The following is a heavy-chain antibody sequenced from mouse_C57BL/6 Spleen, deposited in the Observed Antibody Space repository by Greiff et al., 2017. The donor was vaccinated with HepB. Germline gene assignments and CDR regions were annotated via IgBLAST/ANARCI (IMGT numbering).Heavy chain of an antibody. Sequence: DVKLVESGGGLVKPGGSLKLSCAASGFTFSDYGMHWVRQAPEKGLEWVAYISSGSSTIYYADTVKGRFTISRDNAKNTLFLQMTSLRSEDTAMYYCAGVWLRRDYAMDYWGQGTSVTVSS. CDR1: GFTFSDYG. CDR2: ISSGSSTI. J-gene: IGHJ4*01. D-gene: IGHD2-2*01. V-gene: IGHV5-17*01. CDR3: AGVWLRRDYAMDY.